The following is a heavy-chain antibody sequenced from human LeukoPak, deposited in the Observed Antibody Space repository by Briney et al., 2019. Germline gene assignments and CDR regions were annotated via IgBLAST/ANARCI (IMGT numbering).Heavy chain of an antibody. Sequence: ASVKVSCKASGYTFISDDINWVRQTTGQGLEWVGYMNPNSGITGYAQKFQGRVTMTWNTAISTAYMELSSLTSEDTAVYYCATTLRNKPPWGQGTLVTVSS. D-gene: IGHD5-12*01. CDR3: ATTLRNKPP. CDR2: MNPNSGIT. J-gene: IGHJ4*02. CDR1: GYTFISDD. V-gene: IGHV1-8*01.